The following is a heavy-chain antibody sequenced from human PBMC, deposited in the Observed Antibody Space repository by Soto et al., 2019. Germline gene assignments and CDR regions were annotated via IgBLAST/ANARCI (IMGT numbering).Heavy chain of an antibody. CDR3: AKDRRAGGNYGFYSDF. V-gene: IGHV3-23*01. D-gene: IGHD1-7*01. CDR2: SSATGSGT. Sequence: EVQLLESGGGLVQPGGSLRLSCAASGFTFRSYGMTWVRQAPGKGLEWVSFSSATGSGTYYADSVKGRFTISRDNSKNTLYLQMTSLRADDTAVYYCAKDRRAGGNYGFYSDFWGQGALAIVSS. CDR1: GFTFRSYG. J-gene: IGHJ4*02.